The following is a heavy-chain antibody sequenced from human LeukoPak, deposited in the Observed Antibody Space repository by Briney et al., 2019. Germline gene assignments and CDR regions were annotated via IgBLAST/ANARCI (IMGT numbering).Heavy chain of an antibody. V-gene: IGHV3-49*03. CDR1: GFTFGDYP. J-gene: IGHJ4*02. Sequence: PGRSLRLSCSASGFTFGDYPMSWFRQAPGKGLEWVGSIRGKVYGGTTEYAASVKGRFTISGDDSKSIAYLQMNSLKTEGTAVYYCTRGNWNPGYWGQGTLVTVSS. CDR3: TRGNWNPGY. CDR2: IRGKVYGGTT. D-gene: IGHD1-20*01.